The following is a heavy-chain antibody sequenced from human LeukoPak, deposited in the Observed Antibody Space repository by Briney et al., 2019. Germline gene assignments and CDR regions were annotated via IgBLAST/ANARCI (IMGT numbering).Heavy chain of an antibody. D-gene: IGHD3-3*01. Sequence: ASVKVSCKVSGYTLTELSMHWVRQAPGKGLEWMGGFDPEDGETIYAQKFQGRVTMTEDTSTDTAYMELSSLRSEDTAVYYCATPTIFGVIHADDYWAREPWSPSPQ. CDR2: FDPEDGET. J-gene: IGHJ4*02. CDR3: ATPTIFGVIHADDY. CDR1: GYTLTELS. V-gene: IGHV1-24*01.